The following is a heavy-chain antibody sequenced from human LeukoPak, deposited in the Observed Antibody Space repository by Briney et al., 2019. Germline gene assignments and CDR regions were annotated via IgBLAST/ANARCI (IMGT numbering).Heavy chain of an antibody. J-gene: IGHJ4*02. Sequence: GGSLRLSCAASGFTFSSYSMNWVRQAPGKGLEWVSSISSSSSYIYYADSVKGRFTISRDNAKNSLHLQMNSLRAEDTAVYYCAREEGSGSYYNCWGQRTLATVSS. CDR3: AREEGSGSYYNC. V-gene: IGHV3-21*01. CDR1: GFTFSSYS. D-gene: IGHD3-10*01. CDR2: ISSSSSYI.